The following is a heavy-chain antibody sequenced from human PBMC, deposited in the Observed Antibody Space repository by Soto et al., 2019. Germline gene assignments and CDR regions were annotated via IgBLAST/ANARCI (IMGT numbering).Heavy chain of an antibody. CDR1: GYTFSNYA. V-gene: IGHV1-3*01. D-gene: IGHD3-9*01. J-gene: IGHJ4*02. CDR3: ARDHYDILTGYYLSYFDY. CDR2: INAGNGNT. Sequence: ASVKVSCTASGYTFSNYAIHWVRQAPGQRLEWMAWINAGNGNTKYSQKFQGRVTITRDTSASTAYMELSSLRSEDTAVYYCARDHYDILTGYYLSYFDYWGQGTPVTVSS.